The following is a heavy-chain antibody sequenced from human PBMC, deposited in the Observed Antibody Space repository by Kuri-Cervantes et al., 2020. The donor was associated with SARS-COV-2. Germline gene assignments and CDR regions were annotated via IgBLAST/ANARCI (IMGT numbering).Heavy chain of an antibody. CDR1: GGSISSADYY. CDR3: ASCPGGLPYYYYGMDV. J-gene: IGHJ6*02. V-gene: IGHV4-30-4*01. Sequence: LRLSCTVSGGSISSADYYWSWIRQPPGKGLEWIRYIYYSGSTYYNPSLKSRITISVDTSKNQFSLKLSSVTAADTAVYYCASCPGGLPYYYYGMDVWGQGTTVTVSS. D-gene: IGHD5-18*01. CDR2: IYYSGST.